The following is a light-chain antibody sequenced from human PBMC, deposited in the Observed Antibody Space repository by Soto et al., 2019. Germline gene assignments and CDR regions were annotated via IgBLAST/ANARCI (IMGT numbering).Light chain of an antibody. CDR1: SSDVGTFNF. Sequence: QSALTQPRSVSGSPGQSVTISCTGTSSDVGTFNFVSWYQHHPGQPPKFIIFDVFKRPSGVPDRFSDSKSGNTASLTVSGLQTEDDDDYDCASYAGTYTVFGGGTKLTVL. CDR3: ASYAGTYTV. J-gene: IGLJ2*01. CDR2: DVF. V-gene: IGLV2-11*01.